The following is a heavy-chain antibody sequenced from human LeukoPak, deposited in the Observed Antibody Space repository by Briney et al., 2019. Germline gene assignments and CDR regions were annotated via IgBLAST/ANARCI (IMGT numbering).Heavy chain of an antibody. V-gene: IGHV3-23*01. J-gene: IGHJ4*02. CDR3: AKGLTSEYYPYFDN. CDR2: ISGTSGKT. D-gene: IGHD3-9*01. CDR1: GFTFSTYA. Sequence: GGSLRLSCAASGFTFSTYAMSWVRQAPGSGLEWVSAISGTSGKTYFADSVKGRFTISRDNSKNTLFVQMNSLRAEDTAVYYCAKGLTSEYYPYFDNRGQGTLVTVSS.